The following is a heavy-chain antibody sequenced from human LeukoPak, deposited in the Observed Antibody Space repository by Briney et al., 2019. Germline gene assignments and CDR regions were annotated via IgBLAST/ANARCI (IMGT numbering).Heavy chain of an antibody. CDR1: GYTSSSCG. Sequence: GASVKVSCKASGYTSSSCGISWVRQAPGQGLEWMGWISAYNGNTNYAQKFRGRVTMTTDTSTSTAYMELRSLRSDDTAVYYCASLKTDGYFDYWGQGTLVTVSS. D-gene: IGHD5-24*01. J-gene: IGHJ4*02. CDR2: ISAYNGNT. CDR3: ASLKTDGYFDY. V-gene: IGHV1-18*01.